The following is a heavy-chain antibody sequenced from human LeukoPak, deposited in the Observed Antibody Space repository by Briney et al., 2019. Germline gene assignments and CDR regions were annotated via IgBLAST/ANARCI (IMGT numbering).Heavy chain of an antibody. Sequence: GGSLRFSCAASGFTFSNYWMSWVRQAPGKGLEWVANIKQDGGDKYYVDSVKGRFTISRDNAKNSQYLQMNSLRTEDTALYYCAKDWGTMVRGFDYWGQGTLVTVSS. CDR1: GFTFSNYW. D-gene: IGHD3-10*01. V-gene: IGHV3-7*03. CDR3: AKDWGTMVRGFDY. CDR2: IKQDGGDK. J-gene: IGHJ4*02.